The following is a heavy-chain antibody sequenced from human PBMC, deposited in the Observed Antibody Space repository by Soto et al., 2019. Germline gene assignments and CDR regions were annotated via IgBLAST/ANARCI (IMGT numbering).Heavy chain of an antibody. Sequence: ASETLSLTCTVSGGSVSSGSYYWSWIRQPPGKGLEWMGYIYYSGSTNYNPSLKSRVTISVDTSKNQFSLKLSSVTAEDTAAYYCARAPWDSSGWNLEAGIIKLYYYGMDVWGQGTTVTVSS. D-gene: IGHD6-19*01. CDR3: ARAPWDSSGWNLEAGIIKLYYYGMDV. CDR2: IYYSGST. J-gene: IGHJ6*02. V-gene: IGHV4-61*01. CDR1: GGSVSSGSYY.